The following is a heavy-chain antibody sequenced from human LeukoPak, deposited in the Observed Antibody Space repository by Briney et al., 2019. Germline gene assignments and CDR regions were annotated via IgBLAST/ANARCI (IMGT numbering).Heavy chain of an antibody. V-gene: IGHV1-18*01. Sequence: ASVKVSCKASGYTFTSYGISWVRQAPGQGLEWMEWISAYNGNTNYAQKLQGRVTMTTDTSTSTAYMELRSLRSDDTAVYYCARDDYCSSTSCYYYYMDVWGKGTTVTVSS. J-gene: IGHJ6*03. CDR2: ISAYNGNT. CDR3: ARDDYCSSTSCYYYYMDV. CDR1: GYTFTSYG. D-gene: IGHD2-2*01.